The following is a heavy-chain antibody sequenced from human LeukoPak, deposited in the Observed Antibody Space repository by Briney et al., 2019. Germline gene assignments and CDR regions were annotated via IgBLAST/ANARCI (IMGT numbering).Heavy chain of an antibody. J-gene: IGHJ4*02. Sequence: GRSLRLSCAASGFTFSSYAMHWVRQAPGKGLEWVAVISYDGSNKYYADSVKGRFTISRDNSKNTLYLQMNSLRAEDTAVYYCAREAQWELYHYFDYWGPGTLVTVSS. CDR3: AREAQWELYHYFDY. CDR1: GFTFSSYA. CDR2: ISYDGSNK. V-gene: IGHV3-30*04. D-gene: IGHD1-26*01.